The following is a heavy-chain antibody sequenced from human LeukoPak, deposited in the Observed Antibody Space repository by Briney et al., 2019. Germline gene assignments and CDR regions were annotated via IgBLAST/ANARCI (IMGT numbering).Heavy chain of an antibody. CDR1: GFTFSSYG. CDR3: ANGYCSGGSCCPFDY. J-gene: IGHJ4*02. CDR2: IRYDGSNK. V-gene: IGHV3-30*02. Sequence: GGSLRLSCAASGFTFSSYGMHWVRQAPGKGLEWVAFIRYDGSNKYYADSVKGRFTISRDNSKNTLYLQMNSLRPEDTAVYYCANGYCSGGSCCPFDYWGQGTLVTVSS. D-gene: IGHD2-15*01.